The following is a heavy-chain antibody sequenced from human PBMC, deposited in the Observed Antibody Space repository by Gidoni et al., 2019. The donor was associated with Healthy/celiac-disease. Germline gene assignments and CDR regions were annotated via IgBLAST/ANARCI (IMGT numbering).Heavy chain of an antibody. J-gene: IGHJ4*02. CDR1: GFTFSSYA. V-gene: IGHV3-23*01. CDR2: ISGSCGST. D-gene: IGHD2-15*01. Sequence: EVQLLESGGGLVQPGGSLRLSCAASGFTFSSYAMSWVRQAPGKGLEWVSAISGSCGSTYYADSVKGRFTISRDNSKNTLYLQMNSLRAEDTAVYYCAKRYCSGGSCSADYWGQGTLVTVSS. CDR3: AKRYCSGGSCSADY.